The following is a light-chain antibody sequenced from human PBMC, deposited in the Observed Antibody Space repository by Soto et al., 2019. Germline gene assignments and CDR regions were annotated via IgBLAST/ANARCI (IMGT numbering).Light chain of an antibody. V-gene: IGLV1-40*01. J-gene: IGLJ2*01. CDR1: SSNIGAGYD. CDR2: GNS. Sequence: QAVVTQPPSVSGAPGQRVTISCTGSSSNIGAGYDVHWYQQLPGTAPKLLIYGNSNRPSGVPDRFSGSKSGTSASLAITGLQAGEEADYYCQSYDSSLSGWGVFGGGTKLTVL. CDR3: QSYDSSLSGWGV.